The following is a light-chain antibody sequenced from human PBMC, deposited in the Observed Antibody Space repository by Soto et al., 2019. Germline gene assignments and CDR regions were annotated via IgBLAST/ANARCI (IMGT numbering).Light chain of an antibody. CDR1: SSDVGGYNY. CDR2: DVN. CDR3: CSYAGSYTVV. Sequence: QPVLTQPRSVSGSPGQSVTISCTGTSSDVGGYNYVSWYQQHPGEAPKLMIYDVNKRPSGVPDRFSGSKSGNTASLTISGLQAEDEADYYCCSYAGSYTVVFGGGTKLTV. J-gene: IGLJ2*01. V-gene: IGLV2-11*01.